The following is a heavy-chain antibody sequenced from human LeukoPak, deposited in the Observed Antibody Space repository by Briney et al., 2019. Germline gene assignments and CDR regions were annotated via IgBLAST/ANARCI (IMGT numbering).Heavy chain of an antibody. CDR2: ISSSATTI. Sequence: GGSLRLSCAASGFTFDTYSMNWVRQAPGEGLEWVSYISSSATTIHYADSVKGRFTISRDNAKKSLYLQMDSLRAEDTAVYYCARGSGSWINWFDPWGQGTLVTVSS. D-gene: IGHD6-13*01. CDR1: GFTFDTYS. J-gene: IGHJ5*02. CDR3: ARGSGSWINWFDP. V-gene: IGHV3-48*04.